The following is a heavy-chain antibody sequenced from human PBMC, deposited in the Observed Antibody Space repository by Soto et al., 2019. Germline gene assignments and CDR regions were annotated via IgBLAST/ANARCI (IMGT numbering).Heavy chain of an antibody. J-gene: IGHJ4*02. CDR2: ISSSSSYI. CDR1: GFTFSSYS. CDR3: VCVLLPYDSSRYPY. V-gene: IGHV3-21*01. Sequence: GGYLRLSCAASGFTFSSYSMNWVRQAPGKGLEWVSSISSSSSYIYYADSVKGRFTISRDNAKNSLYLQMNSLRAEDTAVYYCVCVLLPYDSSRYPYRGKGSLVTVSS. D-gene: IGHD3-22*01.